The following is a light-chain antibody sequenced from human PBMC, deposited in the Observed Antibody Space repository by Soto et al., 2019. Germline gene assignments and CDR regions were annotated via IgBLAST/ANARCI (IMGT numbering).Light chain of an antibody. CDR2: DVT. V-gene: IGLV2-14*03. CDR3: SSYTNTTVV. Sequence: QSALTQPASVSGSPGQSITISCTGTSSDVGGYSSVSWYQQHPGRAPQLMIFDVTNRPSGVSNRFSGSKSGNTASLTISGLQAEDEDDYYCSSYTNTTVVFGGGTQLTVL. J-gene: IGLJ3*02. CDR1: SSDVGGYSS.